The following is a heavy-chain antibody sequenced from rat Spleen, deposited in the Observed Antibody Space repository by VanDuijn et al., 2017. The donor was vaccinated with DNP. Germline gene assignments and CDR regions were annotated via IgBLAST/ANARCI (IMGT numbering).Heavy chain of an antibody. CDR2: ITNTGGST. Sequence: EVQLVESGGGLVQPGRSMKLSCAASGFIFSNYWMTWIRQAPGKGLEWVASITNTGGSTYYLDSVKGRFTISRDNAKSTLYLQMNSLRSEDTATYYCRTGSDYWGQGVMVTVSS. CDR1: GFIFSNYW. CDR3: RTGSDY. V-gene: IGHV5-31*01. J-gene: IGHJ2*01. D-gene: IGHD5-1*01.